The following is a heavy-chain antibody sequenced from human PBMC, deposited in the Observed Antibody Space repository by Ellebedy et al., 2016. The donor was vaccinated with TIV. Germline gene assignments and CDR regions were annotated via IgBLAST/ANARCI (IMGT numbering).Heavy chain of an antibody. CDR2: IFPGDSET. J-gene: IGHJ4*02. D-gene: IGHD6-19*01. V-gene: IGHV5-51*01. CDR3: ARHVSRSSGWPRLDY. CDR1: GYSFTSYW. Sequence: GESLKISCKGSGYSFTSYWIGWVRQVPGKGLEWMGIIFPGDSETRYSPSFQGQVTISADKSISTAYLQWSSLKASDTAMYYCARHVSRSSGWPRLDYWGQGTLVTVSS.